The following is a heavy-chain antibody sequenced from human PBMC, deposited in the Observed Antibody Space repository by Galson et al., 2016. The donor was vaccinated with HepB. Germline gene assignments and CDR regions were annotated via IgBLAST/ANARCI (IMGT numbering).Heavy chain of an antibody. J-gene: IGHJ3*01. CDR2: SVAEDGEP. CDR3: ATGGAEAALEAFDL. V-gene: IGHV1-24*01. Sequence: SVKVSCKVSGDSLSELSMHWVRQAPGKGLEYMGISVAEDGEPFYAEKFQGRVTMMGDTSTDNAYLELRSLRSEDTAVYYCATGGAEAALEAFDLWGQGTMVTVSS. CDR1: GDSLSELS. D-gene: IGHD6-19*01.